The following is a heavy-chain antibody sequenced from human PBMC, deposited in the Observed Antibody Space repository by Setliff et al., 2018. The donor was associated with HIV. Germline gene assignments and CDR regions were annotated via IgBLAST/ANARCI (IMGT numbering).Heavy chain of an antibody. CDR2: ISSSSSYI. J-gene: IGHJ4*02. CDR3: ARDSPSIRYTDYFDY. Sequence: GGSLRLSCAASGFTFSSYSMNWVRQAPGKGLEWVSSISSSSSYIYYADSVKGRFTISRDNAKNSLYLQMNSLRAEDTAVYYCARDSPSIRYTDYFDYWGQGTLVTVSS. D-gene: IGHD3-16*02. CDR1: GFTFSSYS. V-gene: IGHV3-21*01.